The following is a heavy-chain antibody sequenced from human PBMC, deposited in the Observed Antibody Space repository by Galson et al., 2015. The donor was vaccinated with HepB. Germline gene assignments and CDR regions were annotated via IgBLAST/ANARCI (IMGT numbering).Heavy chain of an antibody. CDR3: ARGGRVTKNWFDP. CDR1: GYTFTGYY. CDR2: INPNSGGT. V-gene: IGHV1-2*04. D-gene: IGHD2-21*02. Sequence: QSGAEVKKPGESLKISCKASGYTFTGYYMHWVRQAPGQGLEWMGWINPNSGGTNYAQKFQGWVTMTRDTSISTAYMELSRLRSDDTAVYYCARGGRVTKNWFDPWGQGTLVTVSS. J-gene: IGHJ5*02.